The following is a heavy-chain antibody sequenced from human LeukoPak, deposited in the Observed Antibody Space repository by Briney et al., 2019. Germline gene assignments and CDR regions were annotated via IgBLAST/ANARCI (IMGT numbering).Heavy chain of an antibody. J-gene: IGHJ6*02. CDR3: AKDTPFYGSGSYSYYYGMDV. V-gene: IGHV3-9*01. D-gene: IGHD3-10*01. Sequence: GGSLRLSCAASGFTFDDYAMHWVRQAPWKGLEWVSGISWNSGSIGYADSVKGRFTISRDNAKNSLYLQMNSLRAEDTALYYCAKDTPFYGSGSYSYYYGMDVWGQGTTVTVSS. CDR2: ISWNSGSI. CDR1: GFTFDDYA.